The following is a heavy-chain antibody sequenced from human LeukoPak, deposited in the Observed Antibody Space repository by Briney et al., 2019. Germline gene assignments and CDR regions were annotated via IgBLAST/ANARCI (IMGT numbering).Heavy chain of an antibody. CDR1: GYTFTGYY. CDR2: INPNSGGT. V-gene: IGHV1-2*02. CDR3: ARDYDGCSSTSCYLNWFDP. Sequence: ASVKVSCKASGYTFTGYYMHWVRQAPGQGLEWMGWINPNSGGTNYAQKFQGRATMTRDTSISTAYMELSRLRSDDTAVYYCARDYDGCSSTSCYLNWFDPWGQGTLVTVSS. J-gene: IGHJ5*02. D-gene: IGHD2-2*01.